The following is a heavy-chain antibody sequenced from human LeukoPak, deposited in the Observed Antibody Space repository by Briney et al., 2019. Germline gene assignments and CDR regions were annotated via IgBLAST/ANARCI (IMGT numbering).Heavy chain of an antibody. J-gene: IGHJ4*02. D-gene: IGHD4-23*01. Sequence: ASVKVSCKASGYTFTSYGISWVRQAPGQGLEWMGWISAYNGNTNYAQKLQGRVTMTTDASTSTAYMELRSLRSDDTAVYYCATYRGGMARYYFDYWGQGTLVTVSS. CDR1: GYTFTSYG. CDR3: ATYRGGMARYYFDY. V-gene: IGHV1-18*01. CDR2: ISAYNGNT.